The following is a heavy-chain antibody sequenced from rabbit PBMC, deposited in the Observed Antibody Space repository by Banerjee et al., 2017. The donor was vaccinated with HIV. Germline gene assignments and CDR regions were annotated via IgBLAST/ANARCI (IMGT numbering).Heavy chain of an antibody. J-gene: IGHJ4*01. D-gene: IGHD4-1*01. CDR3: VREVAAKFNL. Sequence: QEQLVESGGGLVQPEGSLTLTCKASGFDFSDKAVMCWVRQAPGKGLEWIGYIDPVFGITYYANWVNGRFTISRDNAQNTLFLQLNSLTAADTATYFCVREVAAKFNLWGPGTLVTVS. CDR2: IDPVFGIT. CDR1: GFDFSDKA. V-gene: IGHV1S47*01.